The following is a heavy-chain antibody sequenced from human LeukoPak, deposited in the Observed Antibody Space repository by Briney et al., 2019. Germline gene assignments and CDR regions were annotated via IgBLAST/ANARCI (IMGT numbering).Heavy chain of an antibody. J-gene: IGHJ4*02. D-gene: IGHD3-10*01. CDR3: ARGSNYGSPYYFDY. V-gene: IGHV3-7*05. CDR1: GFTFSSYW. Sequence: GGSLRLSCAASGFTFSSYWMTWVRQAPGKGLEWVANIKQDGSEKYYVDSVKGRFTLSRDNAKNSLYLQMNSLRAEDTAVYYCARGSNYGSPYYFDYWGQGTLVTVSS. CDR2: IKQDGSEK.